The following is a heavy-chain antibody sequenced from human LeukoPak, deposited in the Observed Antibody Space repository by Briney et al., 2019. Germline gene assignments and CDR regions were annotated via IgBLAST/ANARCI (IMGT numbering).Heavy chain of an antibody. CDR3: ASDAEGPFDY. V-gene: IGHV4-59*01. Sequence: PSGTLSLTCTVSGGSISSYYWSWIRQPPGKGLEWIGYIYYSGSTNYNPSLKSRVTISVDTSKNQFSLKLSSVTAADTAVYYCASDAEGPFDYWGQGTLVTVSS. CDR1: GGSISSYY. CDR2: IYYSGST. J-gene: IGHJ4*02.